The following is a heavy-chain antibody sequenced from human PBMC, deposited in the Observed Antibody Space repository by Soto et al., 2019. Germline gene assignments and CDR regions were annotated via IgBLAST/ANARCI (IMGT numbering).Heavy chain of an antibody. CDR2: IHPGDSDT. V-gene: IGHV5-51*01. J-gene: IGHJ5*02. Sequence: PGESLKISCQASGYKFSAYWVGWVRQIPGRGLEWMGIIHPGDSDTRYSPFFQGQVTISADKSISTAYLQWSSLKASDTAMYYCARHNRYSSTWFEGWFDPWGQGTLVTVSS. D-gene: IGHD6-13*01. CDR3: ARHNRYSSTWFEGWFDP. CDR1: GYKFSAYW.